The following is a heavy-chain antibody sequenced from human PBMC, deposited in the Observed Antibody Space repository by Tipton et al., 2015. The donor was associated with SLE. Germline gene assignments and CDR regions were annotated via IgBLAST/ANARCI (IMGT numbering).Heavy chain of an antibody. D-gene: IGHD2-2*01. Sequence: TLSLTCAVSGYSISSGYYWGWIRQPAGKGLEWIGRIYTGGNTKYNPSLESRVTLSVDASKDQFSLKLSSVTAADTAVYYCVVCSPASCAYFDYWGQGRLVTVSS. CDR1: GYSISSGYY. J-gene: IGHJ4*02. V-gene: IGHV4-61*02. CDR3: VVCSPASCAYFDY. CDR2: IYTGGNT.